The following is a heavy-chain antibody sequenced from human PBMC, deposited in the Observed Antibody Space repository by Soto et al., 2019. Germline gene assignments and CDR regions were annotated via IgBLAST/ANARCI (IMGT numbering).Heavy chain of an antibody. CDR1: GYTFTGYY. CDR2: IWYDGSNK. CDR3: AREKRTLRAFDI. Sequence: QVQLVQSGAEVKKPGASVKVSCKASGYTFTGYYMHWVRQAPGKGLEWVAVIWYDGSNKYYADSVKGRFTISRDNSKNTLYLQMNSLRAEDTAVYYCAREKRTLRAFDIWGQGTMVTVSS. V-gene: IGHV3-33*01. J-gene: IGHJ3*02.